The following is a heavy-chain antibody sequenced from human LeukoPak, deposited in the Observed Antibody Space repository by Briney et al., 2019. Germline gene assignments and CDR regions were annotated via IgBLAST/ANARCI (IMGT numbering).Heavy chain of an antibody. D-gene: IGHD1-26*01. Sequence: GGSLRLSCAASGFTFSSYGMHCVRQAPGKGLEWVAVIWYDGSNKYYADSVKGRFTISRDNSKNTLYLQMNSLRAEDTAVYYCARGLGQSVGATGNYFDYWGQGTLVTVSS. V-gene: IGHV3-33*01. CDR3: ARGLGQSVGATGNYFDY. CDR2: IWYDGSNK. CDR1: GFTFSSYG. J-gene: IGHJ4*02.